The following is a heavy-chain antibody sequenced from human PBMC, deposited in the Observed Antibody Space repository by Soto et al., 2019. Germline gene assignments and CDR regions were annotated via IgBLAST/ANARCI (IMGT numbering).Heavy chain of an antibody. CDR3: ARDDPFDP. CDR1: GGAFRSYF. J-gene: IGHJ5*02. CDR2: IHSSGRS. Sequence: QVRLRESGPQVVKPSATLSLNCTVSGGAFRSYFWSWIRQSPGKGLEWIGNIHSSGRSNYNPPFKSRVSMSIDPSKNQFSVRLTSVTPADTAVYYCARDDPFDPWGQGSLVTVSS. V-gene: IGHV4-59*01.